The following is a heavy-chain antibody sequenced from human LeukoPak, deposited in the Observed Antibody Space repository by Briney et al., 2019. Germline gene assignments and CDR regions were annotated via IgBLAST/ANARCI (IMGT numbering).Heavy chain of an antibody. CDR3: ARRTAVAGWFDP. V-gene: IGHV4-30-4*08. CDR2: ISYSGST. CDR1: GGSITSGDYY. Sequence: SQTLSLTCSVSGGSITSGDYYWSWIRQPPGKGLESIGYISYSGSTKYNPSLKSRLSISVDTSSNQFSLKLYSVTAADTTVYYCARRTAVAGWFDPWGQGTLVTVSS. D-gene: IGHD6-19*01. J-gene: IGHJ5*02.